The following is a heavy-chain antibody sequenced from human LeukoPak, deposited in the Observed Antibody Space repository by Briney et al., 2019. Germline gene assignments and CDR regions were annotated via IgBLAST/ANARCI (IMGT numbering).Heavy chain of an antibody. CDR3: ARGKDGVWAFDI. CDR1: GITFSNYR. J-gene: IGHJ3*02. Sequence: GGSLRLSCAASGITFSNYRMHWVRQAPGKGLAWVSRIKSDGSTTNYADSVKGRFTISRDNAKNTLYLQMSSLRAEDTAIYYCARGKDGVWAFDIWGQGTSVTVSS. V-gene: IGHV3-74*01. D-gene: IGHD3-16*01. CDR2: IKSDGSTT.